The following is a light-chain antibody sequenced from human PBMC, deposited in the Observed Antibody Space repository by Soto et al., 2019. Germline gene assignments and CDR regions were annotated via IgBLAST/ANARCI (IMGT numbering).Light chain of an antibody. V-gene: IGLV4-60*02. CDR3: ETWDSNTRV. CDR2: LEGSGSY. Sequence: QSVLTQSSSASASLGSSVKLTCTLSSGHSSYIIAWHHQQPGKAPRYLMKLEGSGSYNKGSGVPDRFSGSSSGADRYLTISNLQFEDEANYYCETWDSNTRVVGGGTKLTVL. CDR1: SGHSSYI. J-gene: IGLJ2*01.